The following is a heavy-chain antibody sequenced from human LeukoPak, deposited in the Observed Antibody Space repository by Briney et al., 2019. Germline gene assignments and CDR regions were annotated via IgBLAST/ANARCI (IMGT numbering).Heavy chain of an antibody. Sequence: GGSLRLSCAASGFTFSSYAMSWVRQAPGKGLEWVSAIGGSGGSTYYADSVKGRFTVSRDNSKNTLFLQMNSLRAEDTAVYYCAKDGGLWVSAHWGDSWGRGTLVTVSS. V-gene: IGHV3-23*01. CDR2: IGGSGGST. CDR3: AKDGGLWVSAHWGDS. CDR1: GFTFSSYA. D-gene: IGHD7-27*01. J-gene: IGHJ4*02.